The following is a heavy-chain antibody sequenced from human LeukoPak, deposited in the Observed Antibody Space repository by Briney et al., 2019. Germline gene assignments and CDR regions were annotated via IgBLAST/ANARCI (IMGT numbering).Heavy chain of an antibody. CDR3: ARDPANTYSRFDY. D-gene: IGHD4-11*01. CDR1: GFTFSSYW. Sequence: GGSLRLSCAASGFTFSSYWMHWVRQAPGKGLVWVSRINSDGSLTTYADSVQGRLTISRDNAKNTLYLQMNSLRAEDTAVYYCARDPANTYSRFDYWGQGTLASVSS. J-gene: IGHJ4*02. CDR2: INSDGSLT. V-gene: IGHV3-74*01.